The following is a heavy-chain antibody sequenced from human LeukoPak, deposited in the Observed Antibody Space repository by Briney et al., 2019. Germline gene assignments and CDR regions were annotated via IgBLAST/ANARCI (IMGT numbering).Heavy chain of an antibody. D-gene: IGHD6-19*01. CDR1: GGSISSYY. V-gene: IGHV4-4*07. Sequence: PSETLSLTCTVSGGSISSYYWSWVRQPAGKGLEWIGRIYTSGSTNYNPSLKSRVTMSVGTSKNQFSLKLSSVTAADTAVYYCARVYSSGWPNWFDPWGQGTLVTVSS. J-gene: IGHJ5*02. CDR2: IYTSGST. CDR3: ARVYSSGWPNWFDP.